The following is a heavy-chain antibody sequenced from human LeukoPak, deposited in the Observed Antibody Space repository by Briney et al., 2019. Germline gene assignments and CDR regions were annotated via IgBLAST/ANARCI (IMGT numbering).Heavy chain of an antibody. CDR3: ARGATRYYYYYYMDV. V-gene: IGHV4-34*01. Sequence: SETLSLTCAVYGGSFSGYYWSWIRQSPGKGLEWIGEINHSGSTNYNPSLKSRVTISVDTSKNQFSLKLSSVTAADTAVYYCARGATRYYYYYYMDVWGKGTTVTVSS. CDR1: GGSFSGYY. CDR2: INHSGST. D-gene: IGHD5-12*01. J-gene: IGHJ6*03.